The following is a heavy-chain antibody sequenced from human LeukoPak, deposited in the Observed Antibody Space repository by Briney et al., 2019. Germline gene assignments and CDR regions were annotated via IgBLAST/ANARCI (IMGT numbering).Heavy chain of an antibody. J-gene: IGHJ6*03. Sequence: ASVKVSCKASGYTSTNYGISWVRQAPGQGLEWMGWISINRGNTNYAQKFQGRVTMTRDTSISTAYMELSRLRSDDTAVYYCARDLDTAMVTDYYYYMDVWGKGTTVTVSS. V-gene: IGHV1-18*01. CDR3: ARDLDTAMVTDYYYYMDV. CDR2: ISINRGNT. CDR1: GYTSTNYG. D-gene: IGHD5-18*01.